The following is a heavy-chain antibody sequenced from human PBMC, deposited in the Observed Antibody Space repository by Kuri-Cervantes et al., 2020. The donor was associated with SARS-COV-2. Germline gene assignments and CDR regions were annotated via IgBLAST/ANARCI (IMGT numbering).Heavy chain of an antibody. CDR2: ISHDGKNK. D-gene: IGHD2-21*01. CDR3: ASARVGVLDL. CDR1: GFNFSRTD. V-gene: IGHV3-30*03. Sequence: GESLKISCAASGFNFSRTDMHWVRQAPGKGLEWVAVISHDGKNKKCIASGKGRFTISRDNSQNTLYLHMKSLRSEDTAIFYCASARVGVLDLWGQGALVTVSS. J-gene: IGHJ5*02.